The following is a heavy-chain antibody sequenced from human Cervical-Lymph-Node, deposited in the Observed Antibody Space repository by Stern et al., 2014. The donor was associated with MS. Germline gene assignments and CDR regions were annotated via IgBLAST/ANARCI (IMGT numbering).Heavy chain of an antibody. J-gene: IGHJ4*02. CDR2: IWYDGSNK. D-gene: IGHD3-22*01. CDR1: GFTFSSFA. V-gene: IGHV3-33*01. Sequence: QVQLVQSGGGVVQPGRSLRLSCAASGFTFSSFAMHWVRQAPGKGLEWVAVIWYDGSNKYYADSVKGRFTISRDNSKNTLYLQLNSLRAEDTAVYYCASGGVYDSSGYYYYFDYWGQGTLVTVSS. CDR3: ASGGVYDSSGYYYYFDY.